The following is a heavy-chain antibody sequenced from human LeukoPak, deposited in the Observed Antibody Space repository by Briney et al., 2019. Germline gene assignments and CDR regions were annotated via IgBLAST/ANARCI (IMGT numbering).Heavy chain of an antibody. CDR1: GYTFTDHY. V-gene: IGHV1-69-2*01. J-gene: IGHJ4*02. CDR3: ATDGRPALIVVVPAAMNY. Sequence: ASVKISCKAFGYTFTDHYMQWLQQAPGKGLEWMGRVDPEDGGTIYAEKFQGRVTITADTSTDTAYMELSSLISEDTAVYYVATDGRPALIVVVPAAMNYWGQGTLVTVSS. D-gene: IGHD2-2*01. CDR2: VDPEDGGT.